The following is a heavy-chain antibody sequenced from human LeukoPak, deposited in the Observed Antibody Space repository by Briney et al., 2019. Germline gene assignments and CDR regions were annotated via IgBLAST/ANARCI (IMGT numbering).Heavy chain of an antibody. J-gene: IGHJ4*02. CDR3: TYTSSSGVVY. CDR1: GFTFSVSA. D-gene: IGHD6-6*01. CDR2: IRNKANYYAT. V-gene: IGHV3-73*01. Sequence: QPGGSLRLSCAASGFTFSVSAMYWVRQASGKGLEWVGRIRNKANYYATAYAASLKGRFTIPRDDSKNTAYLQMNSLETEDTAMYYCTYTSSSGVVYWGQGTLVTVSS.